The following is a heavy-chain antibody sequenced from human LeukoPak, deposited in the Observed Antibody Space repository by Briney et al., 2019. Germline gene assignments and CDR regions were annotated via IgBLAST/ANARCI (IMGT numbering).Heavy chain of an antibody. J-gene: IGHJ3*02. D-gene: IGHD2-15*01. CDR3: ARSYIVVVVAANAGAFDI. CDR2: IIPIFGTA. CDR1: GGTFSSYA. Sequence: SVKVSCKPSGGTFSSYAISWVRQAPGQGLEWMGRIIPIFGTANYAHTVPARVTITTDESTSTAYMELSSLRSEDTAVYYCARSYIVVVVAANAGAFDIWGQGTMVTVSS. V-gene: IGHV1-69*05.